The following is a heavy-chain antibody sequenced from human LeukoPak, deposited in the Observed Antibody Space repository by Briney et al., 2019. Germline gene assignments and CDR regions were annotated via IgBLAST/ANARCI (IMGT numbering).Heavy chain of an antibody. CDR3: ARLASSGWSHCDY. Sequence: SETLSLTCTVSGGSISGYYWSWIRQPPGKGPEWIGYIYYSGSTNYNPSLKSRVTISVDTSKNQFSLKMNFVTAADTAVYYCARLASSGWSHCDYWGQGTLVTVSS. D-gene: IGHD6-19*01. CDR1: GGSISGYY. V-gene: IGHV4-59*08. J-gene: IGHJ4*02. CDR2: IYYSGST.